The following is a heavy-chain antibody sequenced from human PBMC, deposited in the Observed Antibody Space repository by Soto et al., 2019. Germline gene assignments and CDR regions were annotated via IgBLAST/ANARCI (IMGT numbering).Heavy chain of an antibody. CDR2: ISAYNAAT. CDR3: AMGDLCGDVYFFNF. Sequence: GASVKVSCKASGYTFTSYYMHWVRQAPGQGLEWMGWISAYNAATNYAQKFQGRVTMTTDTSTNTAFLEVRSLRSDDTAIYCCAMGDLCGDVYFFNFWGQGTLVTVSS. V-gene: IGHV1-18*04. J-gene: IGHJ4*02. CDR1: GYTFTSYY. D-gene: IGHD4-17*01.